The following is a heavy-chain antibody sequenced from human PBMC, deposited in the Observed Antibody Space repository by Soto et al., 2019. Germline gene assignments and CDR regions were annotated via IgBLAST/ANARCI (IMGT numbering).Heavy chain of an antibody. CDR1: GYTFTSYY. J-gene: IGHJ2*01. D-gene: IGHD3-16*02. CDR2: INPSGGST. Sequence: QVQLVQSGAEVKRPGASVKVSCEASGYTFTSYYMHWVRQAPGQGLEWMGIINPSGGSTSYAQKFQGRVNMTRDTSTSTGYMELISLRSEDTAVYYCAREVMARITLGGVIDIRGRYFDLWGRGTLVTVSS. CDR3: AREVMARITLGGVIDIRGRYFDL. V-gene: IGHV1-46*03.